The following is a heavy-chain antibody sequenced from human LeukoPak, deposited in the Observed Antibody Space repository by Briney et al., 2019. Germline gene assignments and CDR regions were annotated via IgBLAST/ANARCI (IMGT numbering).Heavy chain of an antibody. V-gene: IGHV3-9*01. D-gene: IGHD5-18*01. CDR3: AKDDTAMALGYFDY. CDR2: ISWNSGSI. Sequence: GGSLRLSCAASGFTFDDYAMHWVRQAPGKGLEWASGISWNSGSIVYADSVKGRFTISRDNAKNSVYLQMNSLRAEDTALYYCAKDDTAMALGYFDYWGQGTLVTVSS. CDR1: GFTFDDYA. J-gene: IGHJ4*02.